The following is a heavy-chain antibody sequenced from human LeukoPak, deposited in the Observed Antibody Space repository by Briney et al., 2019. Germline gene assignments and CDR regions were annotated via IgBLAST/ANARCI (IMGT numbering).Heavy chain of an antibody. CDR2: INPNGGST. J-gene: IGHJ3*02. CDR3: AKFLRLRSAFDI. Sequence: GASVKVSCKASAYTFTNYYIHWVRQAPGQGLEWMGIINPNGGSTSYAQKFQGRVTMTRDTSTTTVYMELSSLRAEDTAVYYCAKFLRLRSAFDIWGQGTMVTVSS. V-gene: IGHV1-46*01. CDR1: AYTFTNYY. D-gene: IGHD5-12*01.